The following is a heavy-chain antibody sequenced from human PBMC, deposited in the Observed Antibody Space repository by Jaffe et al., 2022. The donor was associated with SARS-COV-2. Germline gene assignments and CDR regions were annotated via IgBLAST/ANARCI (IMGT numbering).Heavy chain of an antibody. V-gene: IGHV4-39*01. CDR2: IYYSGAT. Sequence: QLQLQESGPGLVKPSETLSLTCTVSGGSISHPYFYWDWIRQPPGKGLEWIGSIYYSGATSYNPSLRSRVTISVDTSKNQFSLRLTSVTAADTAVYYCARLGGEGSPTLHDWGQGTRVTVSS. J-gene: IGHJ4*02. CDR3: ARLGGEGSPTLHD. CDR1: GGSISHPYFY. D-gene: IGHD3-10*01.